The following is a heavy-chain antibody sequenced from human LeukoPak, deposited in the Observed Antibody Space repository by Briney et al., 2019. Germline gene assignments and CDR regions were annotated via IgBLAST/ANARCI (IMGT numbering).Heavy chain of an antibody. J-gene: IGHJ4*02. CDR2: ISYDGSNK. Sequence: PGGSLRLSCAASGFTFSIYGMHWVRQAPGKGLEWVAVISYDGSNKYYADSVKGRFTISRDNSKNTLYLQMNSLRAEDTAVYYCAKDSVGDFHYWGQGTLVTVSS. CDR3: AKDSVGDFHY. CDR1: GFTFSIYG. D-gene: IGHD3-10*01. V-gene: IGHV3-30*18.